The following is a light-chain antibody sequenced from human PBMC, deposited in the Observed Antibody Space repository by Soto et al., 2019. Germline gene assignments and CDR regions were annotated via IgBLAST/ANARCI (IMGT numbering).Light chain of an antibody. J-gene: IGKJ5*01. CDR2: DAS. CDR1: QSINVY. CDR3: QQRSNWQIT. V-gene: IGKV3-11*01. Sequence: EIVLTQSPATLSLSPGERATLSCRASQSINVYLAWYQQKPGQAPRLLIYDASNRATGIPARFSGSGSGTDFTLTISSLEPEDFAVYSCQQRSNWQITFGQGTRLEIK.